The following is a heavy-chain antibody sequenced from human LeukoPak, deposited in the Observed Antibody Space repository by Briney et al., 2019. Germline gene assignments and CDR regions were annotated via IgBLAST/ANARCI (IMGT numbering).Heavy chain of an antibody. V-gene: IGHV3-7*01. D-gene: IGHD5-24*01. J-gene: IGHJ4*02. CDR2: IQQDGSQK. CDR1: GFTFSSYW. Sequence: GGSLRLSCAASGFTFSSYWMSWVRQAPGKGLGWVATIQQDGSQKYYVDSMKGRFTISRDNAKNSLYLQMNSLRAEDTAVYYCARVARVGGGYGYNSGLFDYWGQGTLVTVSS. CDR3: ARVARVGGGYGYNSGLFDY.